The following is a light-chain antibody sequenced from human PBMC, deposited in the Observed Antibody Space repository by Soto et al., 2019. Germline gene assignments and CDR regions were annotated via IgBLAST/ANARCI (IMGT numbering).Light chain of an antibody. J-gene: IGKJ1*01. CDR3: QQYYSIPWT. V-gene: IGKV4-1*01. CDR1: QSVLYSSNNKDY. Sequence: DIVMTQSPDSLAVSLGERATINCKSSQSVLYSSNNKDYLAWYQQKPGQPPSLLIYWASTRESGVPDRFSGSGSGKDFTLTISGLQAEDVAVYYCQQYYSIPWTFGQGTKVEIK. CDR2: WAS.